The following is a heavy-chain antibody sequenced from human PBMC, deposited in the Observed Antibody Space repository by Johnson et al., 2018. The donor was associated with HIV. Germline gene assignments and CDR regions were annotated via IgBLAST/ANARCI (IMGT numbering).Heavy chain of an antibody. Sequence: QVQLVESGGGVVQPGKSLRLSCVASGFSFSSYGMHWVRQAPGKGLEWVALISYDGSNKYYAEFVKGRFTISRDNSKNTLYLQMNSLRAGDTAVYYCARHKGQQYDTFDIWGQGTMVTVSS. D-gene: IGHD6-13*01. CDR1: GFSFSSYG. CDR3: ARHKGQQYDTFDI. CDR2: ISYDGSNK. J-gene: IGHJ3*02. V-gene: IGHV3-30*03.